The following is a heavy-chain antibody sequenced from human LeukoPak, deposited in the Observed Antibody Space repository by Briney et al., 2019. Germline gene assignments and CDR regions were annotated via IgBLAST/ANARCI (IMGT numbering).Heavy chain of an antibody. Sequence: GGSLGLSCPASGFTFSSYAMHWVRQAPDKGLEWMAVISSDGNNEYYADSVKGRFTISRDNSKNTLYLQMNSLRPEDTAVYYCARETSRRGGHDYWGQGTTVTVSP. J-gene: IGHJ4*03. CDR1: GFTFSSYA. V-gene: IGHV3-30-3*01. CDR3: ARETSRRGGHDY. D-gene: IGHD2-15*01. CDR2: ISSDGNNE.